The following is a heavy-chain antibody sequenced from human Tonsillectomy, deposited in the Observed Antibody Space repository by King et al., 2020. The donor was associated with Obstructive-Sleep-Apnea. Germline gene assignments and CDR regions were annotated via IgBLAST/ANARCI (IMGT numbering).Heavy chain of an antibody. V-gene: IGHV3-43D*03. J-gene: IGHJ6*02. D-gene: IGHD1-26*01. CDR1: GFTFDDHA. CDR3: VKEGEGATRGGLDV. CDR2: ITWDGGST. Sequence: VQLVESGGGVVQPGGSLRLSCAAAGFTFDDHAMHWVRQAPGKGLEWVSLITWDGGSTYYADSVKGRFTISRDSSKDSLYLQMNSLRPEDTAFYYCVKEGEGATRGGLDVWGQGTTVTVS.